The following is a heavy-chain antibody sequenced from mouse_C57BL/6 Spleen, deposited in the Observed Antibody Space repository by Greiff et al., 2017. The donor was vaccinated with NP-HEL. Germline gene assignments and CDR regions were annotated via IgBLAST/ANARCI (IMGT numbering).Heavy chain of an antibody. Sequence: DVHLVESEGGLVQPGSSMKLSCTASGFTFSDYYMAWVRQVPEKGLEWVANINYDGSSTYYLDSLKSRFIISRDNAKNILYLQMSSLKSEDTATYYCARDPNGKGFDYWGQGTTLTVSS. D-gene: IGHD2-1*01. V-gene: IGHV5-16*01. CDR2: INYDGSST. CDR3: ARDPNGKGFDY. J-gene: IGHJ2*01. CDR1: GFTFSDYY.